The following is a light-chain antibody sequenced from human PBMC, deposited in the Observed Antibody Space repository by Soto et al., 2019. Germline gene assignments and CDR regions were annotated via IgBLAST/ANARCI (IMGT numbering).Light chain of an antibody. CDR2: EDT. CDR1: SSDVGSYNL. V-gene: IGLV2-23*02. J-gene: IGLJ2*01. CDR3: CSYAGSTSLL. Sequence: QSALTQPASVSGSPGQSITISCTGTSSDVGSYNLVSWYQQHPDKDPKLMIYEDTKRPSGLSNRFSGSKSGNTASLTLSGLQAEDEADYYCCSYAGSTSLLFGGGTQLTVL.